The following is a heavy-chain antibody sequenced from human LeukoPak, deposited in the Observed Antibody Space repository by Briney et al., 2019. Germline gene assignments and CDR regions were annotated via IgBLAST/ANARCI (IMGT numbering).Heavy chain of an antibody. Sequence: GGSLRLSCAASGFTFSSYGMHWVSQAPGKGLEWVAVISYDGSNKYYADSVKGRFTISRDNSKNTLYLQMNSLRAEDTAVYYCANLPAKGAIDYWGQGTLVTVSS. CDR2: ISYDGSNK. CDR3: ANLPAKGAIDY. J-gene: IGHJ4*02. V-gene: IGHV3-30*18. CDR1: GFTFSSYG.